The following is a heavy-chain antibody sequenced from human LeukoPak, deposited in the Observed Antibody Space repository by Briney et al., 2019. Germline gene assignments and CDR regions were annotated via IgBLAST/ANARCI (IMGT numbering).Heavy chain of an antibody. CDR2: ISSSSSYI. D-gene: IGHD6-19*01. J-gene: IGHJ4*02. V-gene: IGHV3-21*01. CDR1: GFTFSSYS. CDR3: ARDLEGIAVAGYYFDY. Sequence: GGSLRLSCAASGFTFSSYSMNWVRQAPGEGVVWVSSISSSSSYIYYADSVKGRFTISRDNAKNSLYLQMNSLRAEDTAVYYCARDLEGIAVAGYYFDYWGQGTLVTVSS.